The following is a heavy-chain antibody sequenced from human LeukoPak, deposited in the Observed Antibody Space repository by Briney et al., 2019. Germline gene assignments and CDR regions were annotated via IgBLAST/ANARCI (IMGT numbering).Heavy chain of an antibody. J-gene: IGHJ6*03. CDR3: ARDGTGYSSNYYYYMDV. D-gene: IGHD5-18*01. CDR2: ISSSSSYI. CDR1: GFTFSSYS. Sequence: GGSLRLSCAASGFTFSSYSMNWVRQAPGKGLEWVSSISSSSSYIYYADSVKGRFTISRDNDKNTLYLEMNSLRAEDTAVYYCARDGTGYSSNYYYYMDVWDKGTTVTISS. V-gene: IGHV3-21*06.